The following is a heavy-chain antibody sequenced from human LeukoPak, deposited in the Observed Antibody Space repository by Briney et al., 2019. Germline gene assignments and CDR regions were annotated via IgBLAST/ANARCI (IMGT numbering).Heavy chain of an antibody. CDR2: IYYSGST. V-gene: IGHV4-39*01. Sequence: SETLSLTCTVSGGSISSSSYYWGWIRQPPGKGLEWIGSIYYSGSTYYNPSLKSRVTISEDTSKNQFSLKLSSVTAADTAVYYCARRSCSSTSCYPLEAFDIWGQGTMVTVSS. D-gene: IGHD2-2*01. CDR1: GGSISSSSYY. CDR3: ARRSCSSTSCYPLEAFDI. J-gene: IGHJ3*02.